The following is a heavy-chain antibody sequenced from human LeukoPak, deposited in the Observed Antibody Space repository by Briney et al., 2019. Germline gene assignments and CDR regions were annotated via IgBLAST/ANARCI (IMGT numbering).Heavy chain of an antibody. CDR1: GGSISSRNYY. Sequence: SETLSLTCSVSGGSISSRNYYWSWIRQPPGKGLEWIGYIYYSGSTNYNPSLKSRVTISVDTSKNQFSLKLSSVTAADTAVYYCAREGGRKNGGSTYYYYGRGFGGQGT. J-gene: IGHJ6*02. CDR2: IYYSGST. D-gene: IGHD7-27*01. CDR3: AREGGRKNGGSTYYYYGRGF. V-gene: IGHV4-61*01.